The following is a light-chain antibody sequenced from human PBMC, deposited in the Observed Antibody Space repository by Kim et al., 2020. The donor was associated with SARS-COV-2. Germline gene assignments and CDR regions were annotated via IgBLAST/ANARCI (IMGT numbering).Light chain of an antibody. Sequence: SSELTQDPAVSVALGQTVRITCQGDSLRSYYASWYQQKPGQAPVLVIYGKNNRPSGIPDRFSGSSSGNTASLTITGAPAEDEAYYYCNSRDSSGNHVVFG. CDR1: SLRSYY. CDR3: NSRDSSGNHVV. CDR2: GKN. J-gene: IGLJ2*01. V-gene: IGLV3-19*01.